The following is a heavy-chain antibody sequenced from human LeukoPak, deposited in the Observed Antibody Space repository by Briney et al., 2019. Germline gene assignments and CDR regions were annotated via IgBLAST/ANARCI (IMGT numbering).Heavy chain of an antibody. V-gene: IGHV3-21*04. J-gene: IGHJ4*02. Sequence: GGSLRLSCAASGFTFSSYSMNWVRQAPGKGLEWVSSISSSSSYIYYADSVKGRFTISRDNAKNSLYLQMNSLRAEDTAVYYCAKVGGIYCTRISCYIDYWGQGTLVTVSS. D-gene: IGHD2-2*02. CDR3: AKVGGIYCTRISCYIDY. CDR2: ISSSSSYI. CDR1: GFTFSSYS.